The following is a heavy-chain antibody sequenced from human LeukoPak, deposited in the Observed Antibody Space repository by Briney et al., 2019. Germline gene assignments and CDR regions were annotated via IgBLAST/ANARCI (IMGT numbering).Heavy chain of an antibody. CDR1: GITFSDYY. V-gene: IGHV3-11*03. Sequence: GGSLRLSCAVSGITFSDYYMNWIRQAPGKGLEWISYISPNSTYTDSADSVKGRFTISRDNTKNSLFLQIDSLRVEDTAVYYCAAGTAADYWGQGTLVAVSS. CDR3: AAGTAADY. CDR2: ISPNSTYT. D-gene: IGHD6-13*01. J-gene: IGHJ4*02.